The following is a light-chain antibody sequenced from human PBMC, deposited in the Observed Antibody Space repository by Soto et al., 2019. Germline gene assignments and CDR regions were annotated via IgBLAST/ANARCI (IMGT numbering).Light chain of an antibody. V-gene: IGKV3-20*01. CDR1: RGVSANY. CDR3: QQYGSSPRT. Sequence: NLLTQSPGTLSLSPGEGATLSCRASRGVSANYLAWYQQKPGQAPTLLIYGASIRAAGIPDRFSGSGSGTDFTLTIRRLEPEDFAVYYSQQYGSSPRTFGQGTKVEIK. CDR2: GAS. J-gene: IGKJ1*01.